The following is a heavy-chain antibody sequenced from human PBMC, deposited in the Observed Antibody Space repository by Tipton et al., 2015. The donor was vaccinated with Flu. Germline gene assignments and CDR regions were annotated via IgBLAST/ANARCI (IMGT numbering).Heavy chain of an antibody. CDR1: GFTFSSYE. D-gene: IGHD2-2*01. CDR3: ARDHGSCSSTSCFPWYFDL. CDR2: ISSSGSTI. Sequence: SLRLSCAASGFTFSSYEMNWVRQAPGKGLEWVSYISSSGSTIYYADSVKGRFTISRDNAKNSLYLQMNSLRAEDTAVYYCARDHGSCSSTSCFPWYFDLWGRGTLVTVSS. V-gene: IGHV3-48*03. J-gene: IGHJ2*01.